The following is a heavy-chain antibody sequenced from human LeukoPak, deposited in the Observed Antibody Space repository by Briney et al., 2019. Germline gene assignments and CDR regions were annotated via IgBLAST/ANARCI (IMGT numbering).Heavy chain of an antibody. CDR1: GFTFSSYG. CDR2: ISSSSSTI. V-gene: IGHV3-48*02. D-gene: IGHD3-22*01. J-gene: IGHJ6*02. CDR3: ARARPDSSGYYYELYHYYGMDV. Sequence: GGSLRLSCAASGFTFSSYGMHWVRQAPGKGLEWVSCISSSSSTIYYADSVKGRFTISRDNVKNSLFLQMNSLRDEDTAVYYCARARPDSSGYYYELYHYYGMDVWGQGTTVTVSS.